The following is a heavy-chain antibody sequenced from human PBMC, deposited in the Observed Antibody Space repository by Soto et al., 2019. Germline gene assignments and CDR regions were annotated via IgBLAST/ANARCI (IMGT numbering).Heavy chain of an antibody. V-gene: IGHV3-9*01. CDR2: ISWNSGSI. CDR1: GFTFDDFA. CDR3: AKDSYYYYGMDV. J-gene: IGHJ6*02. Sequence: GGSLRLSCATPGFTFDDFAMHWVRQAPGKGLEWVSGISWNSGSIGYADSVKGRFTISRDNAKNSLYLQMNSLRAEDTALYYCAKDSYYYYGMDVWGQGTTVTVSS.